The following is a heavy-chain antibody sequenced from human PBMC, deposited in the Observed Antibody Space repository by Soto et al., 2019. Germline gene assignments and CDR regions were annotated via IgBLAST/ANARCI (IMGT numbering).Heavy chain of an antibody. Sequence: QVQLVESGGGVVQPGRSLRLSCAASGFTFSSYGMHWVRQAPGKGLEWVAVIWYDGSNKYYADSVKGRFTISRDNSTLYLQMNSLRAEDTAVYYCARDYLVVPHRVIDYWGQGTLVTVSS. CDR1: GFTFSSYG. CDR2: IWYDGSNK. CDR3: ARDYLVVPHRVIDY. V-gene: IGHV3-33*01. D-gene: IGHD2-2*01. J-gene: IGHJ4*02.